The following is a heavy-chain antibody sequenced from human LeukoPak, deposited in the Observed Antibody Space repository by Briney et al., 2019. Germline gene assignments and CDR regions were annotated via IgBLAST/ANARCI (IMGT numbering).Heavy chain of an antibody. V-gene: IGHV3-30*02. CDR3: AKDRLWLPLGYFDY. Sequence: PGGSLRLSCAASGFTFSSYGMHWVRQAPGKGLEWVAFIRYDGSNKYYADSVKGRFTISRDNSKNTLYLQMNSLKAEDTAVYYCAKDRLWLPLGYFDYWGQGTLVTVSS. CDR2: IRYDGSNK. CDR1: GFTFSSYG. J-gene: IGHJ4*02. D-gene: IGHD3-22*01.